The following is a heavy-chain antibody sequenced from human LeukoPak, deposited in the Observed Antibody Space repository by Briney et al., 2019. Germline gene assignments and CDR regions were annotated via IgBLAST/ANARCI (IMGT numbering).Heavy chain of an antibody. J-gene: IGHJ4*02. CDR3: AKNSVYAYFDY. V-gene: IGHV3-7*01. CDR2: IKQDGSET. CDR1: GFTFSSYW. Sequence: GGSLRLSCAASGFTFSSYWMSWVRQAPGNGLEWVANIKQDGSETYYVDSLKGRFTISRDNAKSSLYLQMNSLRDEDTAVYYCAKNSVYAYFDYWGQGTLVTVSS. D-gene: IGHD5/OR15-5a*01.